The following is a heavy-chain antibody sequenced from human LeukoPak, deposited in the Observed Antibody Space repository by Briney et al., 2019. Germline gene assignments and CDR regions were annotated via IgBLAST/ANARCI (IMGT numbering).Heavy chain of an antibody. D-gene: IGHD6-19*01. CDR2: ISAYNGNP. V-gene: IGHV1-18*04. Sequence: ASVKVSCKASGYTFTSYGISWVRQAPGQGLEWMGWISAYNGNPNYAQKLQGRVTMTTDTSTSTAYMELRSLRSDDTAVYYCARLSDSSGWGYFDYWGQGTLVTVSS. CDR1: GYTFTSYG. CDR3: ARLSDSSGWGYFDY. J-gene: IGHJ4*02.